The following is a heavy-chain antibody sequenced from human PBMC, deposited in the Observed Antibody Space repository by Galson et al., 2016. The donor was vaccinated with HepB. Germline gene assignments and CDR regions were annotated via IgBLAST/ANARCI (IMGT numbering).Heavy chain of an antibody. J-gene: IGHJ4*02. CDR2: FNPEEGET. Sequence: SVKVSCKVSGYSLIEMALHWVRHSPGEGLEWIGSFNPEEGETVYAQNFQGRVTMTEDEPTDTAYMELSNLRSEDTAVYYCATDLGYSDKFLLDYWGQGALVTVSS. CDR3: ATDLGYSDKFLLDY. V-gene: IGHV1-24*01. D-gene: IGHD5-12*01. CDR1: GYSLIEMA.